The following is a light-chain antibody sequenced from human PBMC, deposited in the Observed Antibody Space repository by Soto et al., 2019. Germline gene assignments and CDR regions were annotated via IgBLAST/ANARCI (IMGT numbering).Light chain of an antibody. CDR3: CSSAGNYTYV. Sequence: QSSLTQPRSVSGSPGQSVTISCTGTSSDVGGYNYVSWYQQNPGKAPKLMIHDVTKRPSGVPDRFSGSKSGNTASLTISGLQAEDEADYYCCSSAGNYTYVFGTGTKVTV. J-gene: IGLJ1*01. CDR2: DVT. V-gene: IGLV2-11*01. CDR1: SSDVGGYNY.